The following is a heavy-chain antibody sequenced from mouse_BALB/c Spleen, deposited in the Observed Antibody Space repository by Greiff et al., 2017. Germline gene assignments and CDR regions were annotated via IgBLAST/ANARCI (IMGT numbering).Heavy chain of an antibody. CDR2: ILPGSGST. J-gene: IGHJ3*01. V-gene: IGHV1-9*01. CDR3: ARDGYYYRFAY. Sequence: VQLQQSGAELLKPGASVKISCKATGYTFSSYWIEWVKQRPGHGLEWIGAILPGSGSTNYNEKFKAKATFTADTSSNTAYMQLSSLTSEDSAVDYCARDGYYYRFAYWGQGTLVTVSA. CDR1: GYTFSSYW. D-gene: IGHD2-3*01.